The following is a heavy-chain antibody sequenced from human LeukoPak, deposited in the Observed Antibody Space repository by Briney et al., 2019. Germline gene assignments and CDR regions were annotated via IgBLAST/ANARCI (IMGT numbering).Heavy chain of an antibody. CDR2: INSDGSIT. V-gene: IGHV3-74*01. Sequence: PGGSLRLSCAASGFSFSGYWMHWVRQIPGKGLVWVSHINSDGSITNYADSVKGRSTISRDNAKNTLYLQMNSLRAEDTAVYYCAREVGAIDFWGQGTLVTVSS. J-gene: IGHJ4*02. CDR3: AREVGAIDF. CDR1: GFSFSGYW. D-gene: IGHD1-26*01.